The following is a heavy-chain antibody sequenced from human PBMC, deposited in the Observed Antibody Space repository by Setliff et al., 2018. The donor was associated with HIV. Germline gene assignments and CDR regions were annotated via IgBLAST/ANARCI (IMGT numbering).Heavy chain of an antibody. CDR3: TRSHSTRDAFDI. V-gene: IGHV3-21*01. D-gene: IGHD2-2*01. CDR2: ISSSGSYI. Sequence: GGSLSLSCAASGFTFLDYALNWVRQAPGKRLEWVSSISSSGSYIYYADSVKGRFTISRDHATSALYLQMDSLRAEDTALYYCTRSHSTRDAFDIWGQGTMVTVSS. J-gene: IGHJ3*02. CDR1: GFTFLDYA.